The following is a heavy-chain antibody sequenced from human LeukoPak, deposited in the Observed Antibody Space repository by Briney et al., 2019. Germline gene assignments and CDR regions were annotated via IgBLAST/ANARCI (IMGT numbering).Heavy chain of an antibody. CDR1: GGSISSSSYY. Sequence: PSETLSLTCTVSGGSISSSSYYWGWIRQPPGKGLEWIGSIYYSGSTNYNPSLKSRVTISVDTSKNQFSLKLSSVTAADTAVYYCARAPDSSGWYDYYYMDVWGKGTTVTVSS. CDR2: IYYSGST. V-gene: IGHV4-39*07. J-gene: IGHJ6*03. D-gene: IGHD6-19*01. CDR3: ARAPDSSGWYDYYYMDV.